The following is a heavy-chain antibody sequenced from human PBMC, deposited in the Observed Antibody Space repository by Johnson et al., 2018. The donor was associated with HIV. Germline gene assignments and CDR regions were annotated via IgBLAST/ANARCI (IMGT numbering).Heavy chain of an antibody. V-gene: IGHV3-53*01. CDR1: GFIVSFNS. CDR3: ATDRGGSYDAFHI. Sequence: VQLVESGGGLIQPGGSLRLSCAASGFIVSFNSMHWVRQAPGKGLEWVSLFYSDGSTQYADSVKGRFTISRDYSKNTLYLQMNSLRGEDTAVYYCATDRGGSYDAFHIWGQGTMVTVSS. D-gene: IGHD1-26*01. CDR2: FYSDGST. J-gene: IGHJ3*02.